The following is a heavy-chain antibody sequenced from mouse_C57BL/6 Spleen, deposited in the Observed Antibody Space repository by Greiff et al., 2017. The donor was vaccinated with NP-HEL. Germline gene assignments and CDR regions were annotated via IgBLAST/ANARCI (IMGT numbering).Heavy chain of an antibody. Sequence: QVQLQQSGAELVRPGASVKLSCKASGYTFTDYYINWVKQRPGQGLEWIARIYPGSGNTYYNEKFKGKATLTAEKSSSTAYMQLSSLTSEDSAVYFCARGWEDFDYWGQGTTLTVSS. J-gene: IGHJ2*01. V-gene: IGHV1-76*01. CDR2: IYPGSGNT. CDR3: ARGWEDFDY. CDR1: GYTFTDYY. D-gene: IGHD1-1*02.